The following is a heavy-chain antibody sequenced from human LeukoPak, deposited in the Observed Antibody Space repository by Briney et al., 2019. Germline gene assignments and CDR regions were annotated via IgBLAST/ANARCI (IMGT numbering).Heavy chain of an antibody. CDR3: ARRGYSYGYALYYYYYMDV. CDR1: GGSFSGYY. V-gene: IGHV4-34*01. Sequence: SETLSLTCAVYGGSFSGYYWSWIRQPPGKGLEWIGEINHSRSTNYNPSLKSRVTISVDTSKNQFSLKLSSVTAADTAVYYCARRGYSYGYALYYYYYMDVWGKGTTVTVSS. J-gene: IGHJ6*03. D-gene: IGHD5-18*01. CDR2: INHSRST.